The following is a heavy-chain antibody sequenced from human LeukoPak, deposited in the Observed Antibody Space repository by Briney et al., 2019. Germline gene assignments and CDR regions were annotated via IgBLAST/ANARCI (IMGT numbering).Heavy chain of an antibody. D-gene: IGHD5-12*01. J-gene: IGHJ3*02. V-gene: IGHV4-30-4*01. CDR3: ARGGYSGYDGPLDAFDI. CDR1: GGSISSGDYY. Sequence: PSETLSLTCTVSGGSISSGDYYWSWIRQPPGKGLEWIGYIYYSGSTYYNPYLKSRVTISVDTSKNQFSLKLSSVTAADTAVYYCARGGYSGYDGPLDAFDIWGQGTMVTVSS. CDR2: IYYSGST.